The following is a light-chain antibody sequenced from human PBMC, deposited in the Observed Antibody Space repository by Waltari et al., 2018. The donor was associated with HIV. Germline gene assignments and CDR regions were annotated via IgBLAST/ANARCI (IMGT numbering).Light chain of an antibody. CDR2: ETS. Sequence: EIVLTQSPATLSVSPGDTAILLCRASQSVGRLLAWYQQKSGQPPRLFLDETSTRAAGTPGRFNGSGSGTDFALTIADVEPADVAVYYCQQRESWPPVTFGGGTRV. CDR3: QQRESWPPVT. J-gene: IGKJ4*01. CDR1: QSVGRL. V-gene: IGKV3-11*01.